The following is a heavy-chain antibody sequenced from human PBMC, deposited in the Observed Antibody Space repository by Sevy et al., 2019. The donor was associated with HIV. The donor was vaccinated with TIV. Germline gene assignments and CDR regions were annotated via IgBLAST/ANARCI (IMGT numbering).Heavy chain of an antibody. Sequence: GEALKISCAASGFTFDDYTMHWVRQAPGKGLEWVSLMSWDGDSTNYADSVKGRFTISRDNSKNSLYLQMNSLRTEETALYYCAKDRGFDYGMDVWGQGTTVTVSS. CDR1: GFTFDDYT. CDR2: MSWDGDST. V-gene: IGHV3-43*01. CDR3: AKDRGFDYGMDV. J-gene: IGHJ6*02. D-gene: IGHD3-3*01.